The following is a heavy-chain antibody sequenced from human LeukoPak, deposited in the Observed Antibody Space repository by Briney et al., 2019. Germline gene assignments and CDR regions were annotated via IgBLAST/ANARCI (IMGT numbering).Heavy chain of an antibody. V-gene: IGHV3-48*03. CDR1: GFTFSTYE. CDR3: ARDQTYYDFWSGYRYYYYMDV. Sequence: GGSLRLSCAASGFTFSTYEMHWVRQAPGKGLEWVSYISSSGSPIYYADSVKGRFTISRDNAKNSLYLQMNSLRAEDTAVYYCARDQTYYDFWSGYRYYYYMDVWGKGTTVTVSS. J-gene: IGHJ6*03. D-gene: IGHD3-3*01. CDR2: ISSSGSPI.